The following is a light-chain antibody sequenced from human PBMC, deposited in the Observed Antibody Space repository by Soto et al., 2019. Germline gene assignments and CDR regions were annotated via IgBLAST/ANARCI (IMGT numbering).Light chain of an antibody. CDR1: QSVSGN. CDR2: GAS. J-gene: IGKJ4*01. CDR3: QQYNNWPPLT. Sequence: EIVMTQSPATLSVSPGERATLSCRASQSVSGNLAWYQQKPGQAPRLLIYGASTRATGIPARFSGSGSGTEVTHTISSLQSEDFAVYYCQQYNNWPPLTFGGGTKVEIK. V-gene: IGKV3-15*01.